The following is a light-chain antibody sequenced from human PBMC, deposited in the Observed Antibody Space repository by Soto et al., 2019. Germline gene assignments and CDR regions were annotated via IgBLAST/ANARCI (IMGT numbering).Light chain of an antibody. CDR1: GRDIGAYDY. CDR2: GVK. V-gene: IGLV2-14*01. Sequence: QSALTQPASVSGSPGQSITISCTGSGRDIGAYDYVSWYQQHPGKAPKLIIYGVKNRPSGVSDRFSASKSAFTASLTISGLQTDDEADYYCSSFTTSYFYVFGPGTKLTVL. J-gene: IGLJ1*01. CDR3: SSFTTSYFYV.